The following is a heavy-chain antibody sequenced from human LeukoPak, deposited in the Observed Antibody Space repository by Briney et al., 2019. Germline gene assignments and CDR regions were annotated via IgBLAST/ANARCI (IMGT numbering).Heavy chain of an antibody. CDR3: AKASMSRIAAAGTWGQIDP. J-gene: IGHJ5*02. CDR2: IRYDGSNK. D-gene: IGHD6-13*01. Sequence: GGSLRLSCAASGFTFSSYGMHWVRQAPGKGLEWVAFIRYDGSNKYYADSVKGRFTISRDNSKNTLYLQMNSLRAEDTAVYYCAKASMSRIAAAGTWGQIDPWGQGTLVTVSS. CDR1: GFTFSSYG. V-gene: IGHV3-30*02.